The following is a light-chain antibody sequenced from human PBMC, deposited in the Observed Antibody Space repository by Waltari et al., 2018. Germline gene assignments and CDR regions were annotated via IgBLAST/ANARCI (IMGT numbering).Light chain of an antibody. CDR1: KLGDKY. CDR3: QAWDSTAVV. V-gene: IGLV3-1*01. CDR2: EDT. Sequence: SYELTQAPSVSVSPGQTASLTCSGDKLGDKYVSWYQQKPDQSPVLVIYEDTKRPSGIPERFSGSNSGDTATLTISGTQAMDEADYYCQAWDSTAVVFGGGTKLTVL. J-gene: IGLJ3*02.